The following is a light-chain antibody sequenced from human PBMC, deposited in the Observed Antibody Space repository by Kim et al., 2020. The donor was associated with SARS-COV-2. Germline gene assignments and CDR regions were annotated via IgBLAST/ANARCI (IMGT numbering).Light chain of an antibody. CDR2: YDS. J-gene: IGLJ2*01. V-gene: IGLV3-21*04. CDR3: QVWDSSSDRVV. Sequence: APGKTARITCGGNNVGSKSVHWYQQKPGQAPVLVIYYDSDRPSGIPERFSGSNSGNTATLTISRVEAGDEADYYCQVWDSSSDRVVFSGGTQLTVL. CDR1: NVGSKS.